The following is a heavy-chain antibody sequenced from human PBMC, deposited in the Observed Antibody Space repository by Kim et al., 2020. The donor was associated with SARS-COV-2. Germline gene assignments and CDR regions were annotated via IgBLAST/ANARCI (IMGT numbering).Heavy chain of an antibody. CDR1: GGSFSGYY. CDR3: ARRDWDSSGWYWFDY. V-gene: IGHV4-34*01. CDR2: INHSGST. Sequence: SETLSLTCAVYGGSFSGYYWSWIRQPPGKGLEWIGEINHSGSTNYNPSLKSRVTISVDTSKNQFSLKLSSVTAADTAVYYCARRDWDSSGWYWFDYWGQGTLVTVSS. D-gene: IGHD6-19*01. J-gene: IGHJ4*02.